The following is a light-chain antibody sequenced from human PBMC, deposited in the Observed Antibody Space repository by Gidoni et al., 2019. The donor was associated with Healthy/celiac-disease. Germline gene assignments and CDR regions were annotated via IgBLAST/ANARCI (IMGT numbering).Light chain of an antibody. V-gene: IGLV1-40*01. CDR2: GNP. CDR1: SSNIGAGYD. J-gene: IGLJ3*02. CDR3: QSYDSSLSGWG. Sequence: QSVLTQPPSVPGAPGQTVTISCTGSSSNIGAGYDVHWYQQLPGTAPKLLIYGNPNRPSGVPDRFSGSKSGTSASLAITGLQAEDEADYYCQSYDSSLSGWGFGGGTKLTVL.